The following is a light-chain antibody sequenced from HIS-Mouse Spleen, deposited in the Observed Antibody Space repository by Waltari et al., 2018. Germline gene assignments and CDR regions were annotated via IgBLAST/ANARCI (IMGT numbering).Light chain of an antibody. V-gene: IGLV3-27*01. CDR3: YSAADNSGV. CDR1: VLAKKY. J-gene: IGLJ2*01. Sequence: SYELTQPSSVSVSPGQTARITCSGDVLAKKYARWFQQKPGQAPVLVIYKDSERPSGIPERFSGSSSGTTVTLTISGAQVEDEADYYCYSAADNSGVFGVGTKLTVL. CDR2: KDS.